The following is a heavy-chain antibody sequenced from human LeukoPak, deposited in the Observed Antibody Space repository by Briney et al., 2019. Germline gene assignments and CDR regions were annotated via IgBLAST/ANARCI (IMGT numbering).Heavy chain of an antibody. CDR3: ARVQSAAIGRYYFDY. V-gene: IGHV1-18*01. J-gene: IGHJ4*02. Sequence: ASVKVSCKASGYTFTSYGISWVRQAPGQVLEWMGWISIYNGKTKYAQKFQGRVTMTTDTSTSTAYMELTSLRSDDTAVYYCARVQSAAIGRYYFDYWGQGTLVTVSS. CDR1: GYTFTSYG. D-gene: IGHD2-2*01. CDR2: ISIYNGKT.